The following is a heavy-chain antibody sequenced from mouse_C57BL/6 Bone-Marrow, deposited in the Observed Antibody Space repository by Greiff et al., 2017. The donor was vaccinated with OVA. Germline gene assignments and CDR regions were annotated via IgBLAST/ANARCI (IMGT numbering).Heavy chain of an antibody. D-gene: IGHD1-1*01. V-gene: IGHV14-4*01. CDR1: GFNIKDDY. CDR2: IDPENGDT. J-gene: IGHJ2*01. Sequence: VQLQQSGAELVRPGASVKLSCTASGFNIKDDYMHWVKQRPEQGLEWIGWIDPENGDTEYASKFQGKATITADTSSNTAYLQLSSLTADDTAVYYCTDYGSLDYWGQGTTLTVSS. CDR3: TDYGSLDY.